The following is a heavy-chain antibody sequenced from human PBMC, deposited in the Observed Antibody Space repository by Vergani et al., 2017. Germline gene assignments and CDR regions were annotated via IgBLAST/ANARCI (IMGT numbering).Heavy chain of an antibody. CDR3: ARDYRGRSKYYGSGRYYDY. D-gene: IGHD3-10*01. J-gene: IGHJ4*02. CDR1: GFTFSSYG. Sequence: QVQLVESGGGVVQPGRSLRLSCAASGFTFSSYGMHWVRQAPGKGLEWVAVIWYDGSNKYYADSVKGRFTISRDNSKNTLYLQMNSLRAEDTAVYYCARDYRGRSKYYGSGRYYDYWGQGTLVTVSS. V-gene: IGHV3-33*01. CDR2: IWYDGSNK.